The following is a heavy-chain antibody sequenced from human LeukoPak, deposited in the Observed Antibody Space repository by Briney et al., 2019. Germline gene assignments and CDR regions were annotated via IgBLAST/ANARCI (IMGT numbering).Heavy chain of an antibody. CDR2: IDPSDSQT. V-gene: IGHV5-10-1*01. D-gene: IGHD6-19*01. J-gene: IGHJ4*02. Sequence: GESLKISCQGSGYSFTSYWISWVRQMPGKGLEWMGRIDPSDSQTNHSPSFQGHVTISADKSISTVYLQWSRLKASDTAMYYCARGLAVANAAYWGRGTLVTVSS. CDR1: GYSFTSYW. CDR3: ARGLAVANAAY.